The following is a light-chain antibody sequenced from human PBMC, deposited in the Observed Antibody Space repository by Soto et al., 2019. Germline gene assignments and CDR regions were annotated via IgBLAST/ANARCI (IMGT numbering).Light chain of an antibody. CDR2: SAS. Sequence: GLTKSLDTLSLYPGERATLSCRASQTISSNYVAWYQQKPGQAPRLLIYSASSRATGIPDRFSGSGSGTHFTLTISRLEPEDFAVYYCQQYGIVFGPRSKVDIK. CDR1: QTISSNY. V-gene: IGKV3-20*01. CDR3: QQYGIV. J-gene: IGKJ3*01.